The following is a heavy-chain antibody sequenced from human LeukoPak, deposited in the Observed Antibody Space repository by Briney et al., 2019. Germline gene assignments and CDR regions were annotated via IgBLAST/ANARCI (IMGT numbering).Heavy chain of an antibody. J-gene: IGHJ4*02. Sequence: PGGSLRLSCAASGFTFSSYWMSWVRQAPGKGLEWVANIKQDGSEKYYVDSVKGRFTISRDNAKNSLYLQMNSLRAEDTAVYYCARDQQSPEPYNDYWGQGTLVTVSS. CDR1: GFTFSSYW. CDR3: ARDQQSPEPYNDY. V-gene: IGHV3-7*01. CDR2: IKQDGSEK. D-gene: IGHD1-14*01.